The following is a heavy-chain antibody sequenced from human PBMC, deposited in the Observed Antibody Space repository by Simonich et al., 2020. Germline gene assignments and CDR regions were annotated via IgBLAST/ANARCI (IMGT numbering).Heavy chain of an antibody. V-gene: IGHV3-30*07. CDR3: ARDRNWGWFDP. J-gene: IGHJ5*02. Sequence: QVQLVESGGGVVQPGRSLRLSCAASGFTFSSYAMHWVRQAPGKGLSGVAVISYDGSNKYYAASGKGRFTISRDNSKNTLYLQMNSLRAEDTAVYYCARDRNWGWFDPWGQGTLVTVSS. CDR2: ISYDGSNK. D-gene: IGHD7-27*01. CDR1: GFTFSSYA.